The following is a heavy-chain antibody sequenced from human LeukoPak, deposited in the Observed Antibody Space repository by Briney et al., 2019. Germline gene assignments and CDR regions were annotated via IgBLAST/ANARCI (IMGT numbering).Heavy chain of an antibody. J-gene: IGHJ6*03. Sequence: SQTLSLTCTVSGGSISSGDYYWSWMRQPPGKGLEWIGYIYYSGSTYYNPSLKSRVTISVDTSKNQFSLKLSSVTAADTAVYYCARESSAYYYYMDVWGKGTTVTVSS. V-gene: IGHV4-30-4*08. CDR3: ARESSAYYYYMDV. CDR1: GGSISSGDYY. CDR2: IYYSGST.